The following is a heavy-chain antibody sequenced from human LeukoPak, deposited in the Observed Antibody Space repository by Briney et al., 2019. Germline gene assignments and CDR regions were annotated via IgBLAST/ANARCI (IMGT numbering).Heavy chain of an antibody. CDR2: ISSSSSYI. J-gene: IGHJ4*02. V-gene: IGHV3-21*01. Sequence: GGSPRLSCAASGFTFSSYGMNWVRQAPGKGLEWVSSISSSSSYIYYADSVKGRFTISRDNAKNSLYLQMNSLRAEDTAVYYCARKPQQTHFDYWGQGTLVTVSS. D-gene: IGHD6-13*01. CDR1: GFTFSSYG. CDR3: ARKPQQTHFDY.